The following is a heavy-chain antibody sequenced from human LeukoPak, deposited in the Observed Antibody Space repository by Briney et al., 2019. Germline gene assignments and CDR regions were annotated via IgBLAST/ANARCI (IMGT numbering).Heavy chain of an antibody. J-gene: IGHJ4*02. CDR1: GGSFSGYY. CDR2: INHSGST. Sequence: SETLSLTCAVYGGSFSGYYWSWIRQPPGKGLEWIGEINHSGSTNYNPSLKSRVTISVDTSKNQFSLKLSSVTAADTAVYYCAREGTDSSGWYAQGYFDYWGQGILVTVSS. D-gene: IGHD6-19*01. CDR3: AREGTDSSGWYAQGYFDY. V-gene: IGHV4-34*01.